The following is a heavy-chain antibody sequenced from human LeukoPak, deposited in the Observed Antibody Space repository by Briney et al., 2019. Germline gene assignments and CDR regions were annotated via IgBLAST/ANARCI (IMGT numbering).Heavy chain of an antibody. CDR1: GFTFSSYA. D-gene: IGHD5-18*01. J-gene: IGHJ4*02. CDR2: IWYDGSNK. V-gene: IGHV3-33*01. CDR3: ARDSYGLDY. Sequence: PGGSLRLSCAASGFTFSSYAMHWVRQAPGKGLEWVAVIWYDGSNKYYADSVKGRLTISRDNSKNTLYLQMNSLRAEDTAVYYCARDSYGLDYWGQGTLVTVSS.